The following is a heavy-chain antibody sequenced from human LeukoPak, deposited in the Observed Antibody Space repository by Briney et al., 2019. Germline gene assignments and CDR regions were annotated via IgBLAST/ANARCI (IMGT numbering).Heavy chain of an antibody. CDR3: AREYSSSWYPFDY. V-gene: IGHV3-11*05. D-gene: IGHD6-13*01. Sequence: GGSLRLSCAASGFTFSDYYTSWIRQAPGKGLEWVSYISSSSSYTNCADSVKGRFTIYRDNAKNSLYLQMNSLRAEDTAVYYCAREYSSSWYPFDYWGQGALVTVSS. CDR2: ISSSSSYT. CDR1: GFTFSDYY. J-gene: IGHJ4*02.